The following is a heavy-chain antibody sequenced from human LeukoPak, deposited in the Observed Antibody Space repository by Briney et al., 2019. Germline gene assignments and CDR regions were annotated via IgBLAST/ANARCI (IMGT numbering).Heavy chain of an antibody. V-gene: IGHV1-24*01. CDR1: GYTLTELS. J-gene: IGHJ3*02. CDR2: FDPEDGET. Sequence: APVKVSCKVSGYTLTELSMHWVRQAPGKGLEWMGGFDPEDGETIYAQKFQGRVTMTEDTSTDTAYMELSSLRSEDTAVYYCASRATMVRGVIINAFDIWGQGTMVTVSS. CDR3: ASRATMVRGVIINAFDI. D-gene: IGHD3-10*01.